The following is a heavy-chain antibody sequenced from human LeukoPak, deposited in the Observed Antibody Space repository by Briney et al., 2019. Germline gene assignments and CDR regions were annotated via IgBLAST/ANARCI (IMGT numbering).Heavy chain of an antibody. V-gene: IGHV3-30*02. Sequence: PGGSLRLSCAASGFTFSSYGMHCVRQAPGKGLEWVAFMRYDGSNKYYADSVKGRFTISRDNSKNTLYLQMNSLRTEDTAVYYCAKDSGWYVDYYYYMDVWGKGTTVTISS. J-gene: IGHJ6*03. D-gene: IGHD6-19*01. CDR2: MRYDGSNK. CDR3: AKDSGWYVDYYYYMDV. CDR1: GFTFSSYG.